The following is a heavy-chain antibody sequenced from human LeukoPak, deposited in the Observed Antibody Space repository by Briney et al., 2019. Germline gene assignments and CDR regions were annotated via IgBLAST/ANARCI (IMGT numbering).Heavy chain of an antibody. CDR2: IYHSGST. CDR3: ARARKAWYFDY. J-gene: IGHJ4*02. V-gene: IGHV4-30-2*01. CDR1: GGSISSGGYS. Sequence: PSQTLSLTCGVSGGSISSGGYSWSWIRQPPGKGLEWIGYIYHSGSTYYNPSLKSRVTISVDRSKNQFSLKLSSVTAADTAVYYCARARKAWYFDYWGQGTLVTVSS.